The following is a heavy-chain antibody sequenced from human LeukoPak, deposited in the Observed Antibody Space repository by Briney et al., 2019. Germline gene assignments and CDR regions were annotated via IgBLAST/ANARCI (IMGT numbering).Heavy chain of an antibody. V-gene: IGHV3-21*01. CDR2: ISSSSSYI. D-gene: IGHD5-12*01. CDR3: ARDSGTDIVATAGQEY. CDR1: GFTFSSYS. J-gene: IGHJ4*02. Sequence: GGSLRLSCAASGFTFSSYSMNWVRQAPGKGLEWVSSISSSSSYIYYADSVKGRFTIARENAKNSLYLQMKSLRAEDTAVYYCARDSGTDIVATAGQEYWGQGTLVTVSS.